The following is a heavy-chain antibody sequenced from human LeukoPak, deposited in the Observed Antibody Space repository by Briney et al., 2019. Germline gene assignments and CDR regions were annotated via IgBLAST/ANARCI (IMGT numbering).Heavy chain of an antibody. V-gene: IGHV1-2*02. Sequence: PGASVKVSCTASGYTFTGYYMHWVRQAPGQGLEWMGWINPNSGGTNYAQKFQGRVTMTRDTSISTAYMELSRLRSDDTAVYYCARYLWRDYGFGAHNWFVPWGQGALVTVSS. J-gene: IGHJ5*02. CDR1: GYTFTGYY. CDR2: INPNSGGT. CDR3: ARYLWRDYGFGAHNWFVP. D-gene: IGHD3-16*01.